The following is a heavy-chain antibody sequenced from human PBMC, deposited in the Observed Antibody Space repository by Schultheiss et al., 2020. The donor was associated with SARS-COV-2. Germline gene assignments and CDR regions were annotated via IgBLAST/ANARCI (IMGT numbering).Heavy chain of an antibody. CDR1: GYTFTSYG. CDR3: AREAGRGAVAGTFDY. J-gene: IGHJ4*02. D-gene: IGHD6-19*01. V-gene: IGHV1-18*01. CDR2: ISAYNGNT. Sequence: ASVKVSCKASGYTFTSYGISWVRQAPGQGLEWMGWISAYNGNTNYAQKLQGRVTMTTDTSTSTAYMELSSLRSEDTAVYYCAREAGRGAVAGTFDYWGQGTLVTVSS.